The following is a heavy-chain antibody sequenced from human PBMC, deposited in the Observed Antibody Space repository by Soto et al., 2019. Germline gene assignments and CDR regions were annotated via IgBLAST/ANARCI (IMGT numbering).Heavy chain of an antibody. D-gene: IGHD1-1*01. Sequence: GGSLRLSCAASGFTFSIYAMSWVRHAPGKGLEWVSAISGSGGRTYYADSVKGRFTISRDNSKNTLFLQMNSLRAEDTAVYYCAKDGGTTGTTGAFDIWGQGTMVTVSS. J-gene: IGHJ3*02. V-gene: IGHV3-23*01. CDR3: AKDGGTTGTTGAFDI. CDR1: GFTFSIYA. CDR2: ISGSGGRT.